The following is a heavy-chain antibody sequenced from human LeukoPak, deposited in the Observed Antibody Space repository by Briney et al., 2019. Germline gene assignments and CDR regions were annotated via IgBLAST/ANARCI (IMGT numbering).Heavy chain of an antibody. CDR3: AREQDDANWKYGLSWFDP. D-gene: IGHD1-7*01. J-gene: IGHJ5*02. Sequence: SETLSLTCTVSGGSISSYYWSWIRQPPGKGLEWIGYIYYSGSTNYNPSLKSRVTISVDTSKNQFSLKLSSVTAADTAVYYCAREQDDANWKYGLSWFDPWGQRTLVTVSS. CDR2: IYYSGST. V-gene: IGHV4-59*01. CDR1: GGSISSYY.